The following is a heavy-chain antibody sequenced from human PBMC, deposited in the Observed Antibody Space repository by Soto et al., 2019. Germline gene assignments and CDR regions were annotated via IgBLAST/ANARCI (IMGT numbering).Heavy chain of an antibody. D-gene: IGHD6-6*01. CDR1: GGSISSSNW. Sequence: SETLSLTCAVSGGSISSSNWWSWVRQPPGKGLEWIGEIYHSGSTNYNPSLKSRVTISVDKSKNQFSLKLSSVTAADTAVYHCARVSSFLYYYYYGMDVWGQGTTVTVSS. J-gene: IGHJ6*02. V-gene: IGHV4-4*02. CDR2: IYHSGST. CDR3: ARVSSFLYYYYYGMDV.